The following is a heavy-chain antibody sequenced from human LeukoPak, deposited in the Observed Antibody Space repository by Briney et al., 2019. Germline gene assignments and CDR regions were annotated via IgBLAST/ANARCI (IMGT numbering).Heavy chain of an antibody. CDR3: AKNQNNVMRYYFDY. CDR1: GSTFSSYA. D-gene: IGHD1-14*01. V-gene: IGHV3-23*01. Sequence: GGSLRLSCAASGSTFSSYAMSWVRQAPGKGLEWVSAISGSGGSTYYADSVKGRFTISRGNSKNTLYLQMNSLRAEDTAVYYCAKNQNNVMRYYFDYWGQGTLVTVSS. J-gene: IGHJ4*02. CDR2: ISGSGGST.